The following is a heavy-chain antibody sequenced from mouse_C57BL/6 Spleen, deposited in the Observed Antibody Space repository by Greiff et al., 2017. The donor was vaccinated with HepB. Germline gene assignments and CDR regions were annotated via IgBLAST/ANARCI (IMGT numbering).Heavy chain of an antibody. D-gene: IGHD3-2*02. Sequence: DVQLVESEGGLVQPGSSMKLSCTASGFTFSDYYMAWVRQVPEKGLEWVANINYDGSSTYYLDSLKSRFIISRDNAKNILYLQMSSLKSEDTATYYCARDLSSGYEYYAMDYWGQGTSVTVSS. J-gene: IGHJ4*01. CDR2: INYDGSST. CDR3: ARDLSSGYEYYAMDY. CDR1: GFTFSDYY. V-gene: IGHV5-16*01.